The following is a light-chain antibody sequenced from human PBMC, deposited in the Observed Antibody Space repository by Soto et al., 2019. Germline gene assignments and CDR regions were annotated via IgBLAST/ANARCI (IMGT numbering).Light chain of an antibody. CDR1: QSVSSSY. V-gene: IGKV3-20*01. Sequence: EIPFARCPGPLSLSPGPRATPSCSASQSVSSSYLAWYQQKPGQATRLLIYGAPSRATGIPARFSGSWSGTDLTLTISRLEPEDFAVYYCQQYGSSPKITFGQGTRLEIK. J-gene: IGKJ5*01. CDR2: GAP. CDR3: QQYGSSPKIT.